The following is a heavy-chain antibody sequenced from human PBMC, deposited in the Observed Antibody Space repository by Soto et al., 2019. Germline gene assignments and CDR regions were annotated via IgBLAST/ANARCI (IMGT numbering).Heavy chain of an antibody. J-gene: IGHJ6*02. V-gene: IGHV3-53*02. CDR3: ARDREYYDILTGWGYGMDV. D-gene: IGHD3-9*01. CDR2: IYSGGST. CDR1: GFTVSSNS. Sequence: EVQLVETGGGLIQPGGSLRLSCAASGFTVSSNSMSWVRQAPGKGLEWVSVIYSGGSTYYADSVKGRFTISRDNSKNTLYLQMNSLRAEDTAVYYCARDREYYDILTGWGYGMDVWGQGTTVTVSS.